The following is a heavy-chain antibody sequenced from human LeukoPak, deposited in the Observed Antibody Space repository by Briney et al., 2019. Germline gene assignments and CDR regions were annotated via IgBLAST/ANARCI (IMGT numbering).Heavy chain of an antibody. CDR3: AKGRRGYCSGGSCYNWFDP. CDR1: GFTFSSYA. CDR2: ISGSGGST. V-gene: IGHV3-23*01. Sequence: PGGSLRLSCAASGFTFSSYAMSWVRQAPGKGLEWVSAISGSGGSTYYADSVKGRFTISRDNSKNTLYLQMNSLRAEDTAVYYCAKGRRGYCSGGSCYNWFDPWGQGTLVTVSS. D-gene: IGHD2-15*01. J-gene: IGHJ5*02.